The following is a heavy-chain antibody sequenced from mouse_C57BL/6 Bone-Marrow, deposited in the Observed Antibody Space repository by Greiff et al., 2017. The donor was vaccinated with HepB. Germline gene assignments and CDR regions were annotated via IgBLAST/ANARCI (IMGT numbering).Heavy chain of an antibody. Sequence: VQLQQSGAELVRPGASVKLSCTASGFNIKDDYMHWVKQRPEQGLEWIGWIDPENGDTEYASKFQGKATITADTSSNTAYLQRSSLTSEDTAVYYCTTILRYYFDYWGQGTTLTVSS. D-gene: IGHD1-1*01. CDR1: GFNIKDDY. CDR2: IDPENGDT. CDR3: TTILRYYFDY. J-gene: IGHJ2*01. V-gene: IGHV14-4*01.